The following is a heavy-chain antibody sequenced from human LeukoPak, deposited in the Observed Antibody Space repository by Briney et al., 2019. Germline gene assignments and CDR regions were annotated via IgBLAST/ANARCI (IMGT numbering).Heavy chain of an antibody. CDR2: ISAYNGNT. J-gene: IGHJ4*02. V-gene: IGHV1-18*01. Sequence: ASVKVSCKASGYTFTNYGISWVRQAPGQGLEWMGWISAYNGNTNYAQKLQGRVTMTTDTSTSTAYMELRSLRSDDTAVYYCAREPTRYNWNDPFFDNWGQGALVTVSS. CDR3: AREPTRYNWNDPFFDN. CDR1: GYTFTNYG. D-gene: IGHD1-1*01.